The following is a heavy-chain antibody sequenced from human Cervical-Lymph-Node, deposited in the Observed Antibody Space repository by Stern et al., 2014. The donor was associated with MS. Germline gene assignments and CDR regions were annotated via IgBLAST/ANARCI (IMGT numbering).Heavy chain of an antibody. CDR3: ARGRVDLIRALGI. D-gene: IGHD3-16*01. Sequence: LVQYGAEVKKPGASVKVSCKASGYTFTSYDINWVRQAPGQGLECMGWMSPNNGNTGYAQKFQGRVTMTRNTSISTAYMELSSLRSEDTAVYYCARGRVDLIRALGIWGQGTMVTVSS. CDR2: MSPNNGNT. J-gene: IGHJ3*02. V-gene: IGHV1-8*01. CDR1: GYTFTSYD.